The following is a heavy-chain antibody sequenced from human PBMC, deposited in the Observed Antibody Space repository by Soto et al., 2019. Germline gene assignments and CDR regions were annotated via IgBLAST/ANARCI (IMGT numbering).Heavy chain of an antibody. CDR3: AKDWDYSSSWYWHYSFDY. V-gene: IGHV3-23*01. CDR2: ISGSGGST. D-gene: IGHD6-13*01. Sequence: PGGSLRLSCAASGFTFSSYAMSWVRQAPGKGLEWVSAISGSGGSTYYADSVKGRFTISRDNSKNTLYLQMNSLRAEDTAVYYCAKDWDYSSSWYWHYSFDYWGQGTLVTVSS. J-gene: IGHJ4*02. CDR1: GFTFSSYA.